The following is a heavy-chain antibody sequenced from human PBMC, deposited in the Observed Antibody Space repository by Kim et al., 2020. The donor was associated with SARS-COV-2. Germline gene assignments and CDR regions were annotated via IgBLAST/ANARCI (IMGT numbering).Heavy chain of an antibody. CDR1: GFTFSSYA. V-gene: IGHV3-30*04. CDR3: ARGLKGAIAVNYFDY. CDR2: ISYDGSNK. D-gene: IGHD6-19*01. J-gene: IGHJ4*02. Sequence: GGSLRLSCAASGFTFSSYAMHWVRQAPGKGLEWVAVISYDGSNKYYADSVKGRFTISRDNSKNTLYLQMNSLRAEDTAVYYCARGLKGAIAVNYFDYWGQGTLVTVSS.